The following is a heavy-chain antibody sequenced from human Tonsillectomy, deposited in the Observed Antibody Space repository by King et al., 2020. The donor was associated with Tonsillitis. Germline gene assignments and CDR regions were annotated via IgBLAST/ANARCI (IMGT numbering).Heavy chain of an antibody. Sequence: VQLVESGGGVVQPGRSLRLSCAASGFTFSSYPMHGVRQAPGKGLEWLAVISYDGSTKYYADSVKGQFTISRDNSKNTLFLQMNSLRGEDTAGYYCASDRLALSSSEADGMDVWGQGPTVTVSS. CDR2: ISYDGSTK. CDR1: GFTFSSYP. CDR3: ASDRLALSSSEADGMDV. J-gene: IGHJ6*02. V-gene: IGHV3-30*04. D-gene: IGHD6-6*01.